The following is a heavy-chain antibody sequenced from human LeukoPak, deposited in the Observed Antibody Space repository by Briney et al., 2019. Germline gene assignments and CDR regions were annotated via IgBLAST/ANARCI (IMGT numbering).Heavy chain of an antibody. CDR3: ARVDWMIGAFDI. V-gene: IGHV3-48*02. J-gene: IGHJ3*02. CDR2: ITSSSSTI. D-gene: IGHD3-22*01. CDR1: GFTFSTYS. Sequence: GGSLRLSCAASGFTFSTYSMNWVRQSPGKGLEWVSYITSSSSTIYYADSVRGRFTISRDNAKDSLYLQMNSLRDEDTAVYYCARVDWMIGAFDIWGQGTMVTVSS.